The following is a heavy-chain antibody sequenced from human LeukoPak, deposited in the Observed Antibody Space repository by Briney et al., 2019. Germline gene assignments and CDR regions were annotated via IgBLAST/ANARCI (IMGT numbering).Heavy chain of an antibody. J-gene: IGHJ3*02. D-gene: IGHD3-3*01. V-gene: IGHV4-59*01. CDR1: GGSISSYY. CDR3: AAQTITIFGVVIVPHAFDI. CDR2: IYYSGST. Sequence: SETLPLTCTVSGGSISSYYWSWIRQPPGKGLEWIGYIYYSGSTNYNPSLKSRVTISVDTSKNQFSLKLSSVTAADTAVYYCAAQTITIFGVVIVPHAFDIWGQGTMVTVSS.